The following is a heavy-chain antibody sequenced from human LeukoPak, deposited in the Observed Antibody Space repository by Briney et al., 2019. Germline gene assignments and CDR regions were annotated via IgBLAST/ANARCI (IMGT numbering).Heavy chain of an antibody. CDR1: GFTVSSNY. V-gene: IGHV3-66*01. D-gene: IGHD5-18*01. CDR3: ARDRYSYGYNAFDI. Sequence: GGSLRLSCAASGFTVSSNYMSWVRQAPGKGLEWVSVICSGGSTYYADSVKGRFTISRDNSKNTLYLQMNSLRAEDTAVYYCARDRYSYGYNAFDIWGQGTMVTVSS. CDR2: ICSGGST. J-gene: IGHJ3*02.